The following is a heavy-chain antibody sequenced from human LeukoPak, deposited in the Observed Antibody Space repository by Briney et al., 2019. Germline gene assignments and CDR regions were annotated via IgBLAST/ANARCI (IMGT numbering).Heavy chain of an antibody. CDR3: ARGRSCSSTRCYTARYYYYMDV. V-gene: IGHV4-34*01. J-gene: IGHJ6*03. CDR1: GGSFSGYY. D-gene: IGHD2-2*02. CDR2: INHSGST. Sequence: PSETLSLTCAVYGGSFSGYYWSWIRQPPGKGLEWIGEINHSGSTNYNPSLKSRVTMSVDTSKNQFSLKLSSVTAADTAVYYCARGRSCSSTRCYTARYYYYMDVWGKGTTVTVSS.